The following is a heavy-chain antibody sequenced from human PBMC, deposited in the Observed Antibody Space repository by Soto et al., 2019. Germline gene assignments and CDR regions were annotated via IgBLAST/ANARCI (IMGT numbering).Heavy chain of an antibody. Sequence: QITLKESGPTLVKPTQTLTLTCTFSGFSLSTSGVGVGWIRQPPGKALEWLALIYWDDDKRYIPSLKSRLTITKDTSKNQVVLTMTNMDPVDTATYYCARQRNSGYVGGDAFDIWGQGTMVTVSS. CDR1: GFSLSTSGVG. CDR2: IYWDDDK. D-gene: IGHD5-12*01. CDR3: ARQRNSGYVGGDAFDI. J-gene: IGHJ3*02. V-gene: IGHV2-5*02.